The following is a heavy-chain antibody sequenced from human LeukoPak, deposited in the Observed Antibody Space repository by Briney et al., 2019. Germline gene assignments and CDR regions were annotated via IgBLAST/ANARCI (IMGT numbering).Heavy chain of an antibody. CDR3: ASSPHDPYCYYMDV. CDR2: IYSGGST. CDR1: GFTVSSNY. V-gene: IGHV3-66*02. Sequence: GGSLRLSCAASGFTVSSNYMSWVRQAPGKGLEWVSVIYSGGSTYYADSVKGRFTISRDNSKNTLYLQMNSLRAEDTAVYYCASSPHDPYCYYMDVWGKGTTVTVSS. J-gene: IGHJ6*03. D-gene: IGHD1-1*01.